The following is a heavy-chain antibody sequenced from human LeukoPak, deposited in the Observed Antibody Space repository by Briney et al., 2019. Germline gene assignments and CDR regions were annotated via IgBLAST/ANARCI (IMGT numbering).Heavy chain of an antibody. J-gene: IGHJ6*02. CDR2: IWADGSKK. Sequence: GRSLRLSCAASGFTFTNYGMHWVCQAPGKGLEWVAVIWADGSKKFYGDSVKGRSTISRDNSKNTLYLQMNSLRVEDTAVYYCARERYYYNRYSMDVWGQGTTVTVSS. CDR1: GFTFTNYG. V-gene: IGHV3-33*01. D-gene: IGHD3-10*01. CDR3: ARERYYYNRYSMDV.